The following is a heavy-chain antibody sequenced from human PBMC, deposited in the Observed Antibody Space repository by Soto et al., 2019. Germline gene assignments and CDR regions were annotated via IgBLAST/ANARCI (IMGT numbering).Heavy chain of an antibody. V-gene: IGHV3-15*01. J-gene: IGHJ4*02. CDR3: TWIQRSRDPYASNV. Sequence: DVHLVESGGGLIGPGGSLRLSCAVSGLTFRNAWMNWVRQAPGQGLEWLGRSIGGGGPIEYAAPVKGRFTISRDDSRNLFYLQMDSLKIEDTALYYCTWIQRSRDPYASNVWGQGTLVTVSS. CDR1: GLTFRNAW. D-gene: IGHD5-18*01. CDR2: SIGGGGPI.